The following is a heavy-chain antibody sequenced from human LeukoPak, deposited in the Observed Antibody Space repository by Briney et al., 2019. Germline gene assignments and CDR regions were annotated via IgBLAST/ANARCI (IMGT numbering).Heavy chain of an antibody. D-gene: IGHD3-22*01. CDR3: ARRGDSSGYIDAFDI. J-gene: IGHJ3*02. Sequence: GESLKISCKGSGYTFTSNWIGWVRQMPGKGLEWMGIIYPGDSDTRYSPSFQGQVTISADKSISTAYLQWSSLKASDTAMYYCARRGDSSGYIDAFDIWGQGTMVTVSS. CDR1: GYTFTSNW. V-gene: IGHV5-51*01. CDR2: IYPGDSDT.